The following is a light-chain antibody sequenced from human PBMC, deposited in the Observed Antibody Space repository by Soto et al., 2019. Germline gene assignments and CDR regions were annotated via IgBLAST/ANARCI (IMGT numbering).Light chain of an antibody. J-gene: IGLJ1*01. Sequence: QSALTQPASVSGSPGQSTTISCTGTSSDVGSYNYVSWYQQHPGRAPRLMIYEVSNRPSGVSNRFSGSKSGNTASLTISGLQAEDEADYYCSSYTSGSTLYVFGTGTKLTVL. CDR1: SSDVGSYNY. CDR3: SSYTSGSTLYV. V-gene: IGLV2-14*01. CDR2: EVS.